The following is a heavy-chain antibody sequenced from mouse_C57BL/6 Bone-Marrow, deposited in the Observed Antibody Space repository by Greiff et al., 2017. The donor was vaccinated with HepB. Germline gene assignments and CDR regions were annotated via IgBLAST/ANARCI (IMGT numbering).Heavy chain of an antibody. Sequence: EVQGVESGGGLVQSGRSLRLSCATSGFTFSDFYMEWVRQAPGKGLEWIAASRNKANDYTTEYSASVKGRFIVSRDTSQSILYLQMNALRAEDTAIYYCARDDYGGFAYWGQGTLVTVSA. J-gene: IGHJ3*01. CDR1: GFTFSDFY. CDR3: ARDDYGGFAY. V-gene: IGHV7-1*01. CDR2: SRNKANDYTT. D-gene: IGHD1-1*01.